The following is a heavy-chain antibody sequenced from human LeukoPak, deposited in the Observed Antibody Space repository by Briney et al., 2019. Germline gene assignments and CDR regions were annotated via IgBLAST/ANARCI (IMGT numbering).Heavy chain of an antibody. CDR1: GGSISSYY. Sequence: PSETLSLTCTVSGGSISSYYWSWIRQPPGKGLEWIGYIYYSGSTNYNPSPKSRVAISVDTSKNQFSLKLSSVTAADTAVYYCAVSSWPDYYYYYGMDVWGQGTTVTVSS. CDR2: IYYSGST. J-gene: IGHJ6*02. D-gene: IGHD6-13*01. V-gene: IGHV4-59*01. CDR3: AVSSWPDYYYYYGMDV.